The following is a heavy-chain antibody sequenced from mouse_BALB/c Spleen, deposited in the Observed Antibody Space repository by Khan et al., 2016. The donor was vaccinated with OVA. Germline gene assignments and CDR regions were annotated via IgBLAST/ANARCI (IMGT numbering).Heavy chain of an antibody. V-gene: IGHV2-2*02. CDR1: GFSLTSYG. D-gene: IGHD4-1*01. Sequence: VQLQESGPGLVQPSQSLSITCTVSGFSLTSYGVHWVRQSPGKGLEWLGVIWSGGSTDYNAAFISRLSISKDNSKSQVFFKMNSLQANDTAIYYCARKRGNWDGPFAYWGQGTLVTVSA. J-gene: IGHJ3*01. CDR3: ARKRGNWDGPFAY. CDR2: IWSGGST.